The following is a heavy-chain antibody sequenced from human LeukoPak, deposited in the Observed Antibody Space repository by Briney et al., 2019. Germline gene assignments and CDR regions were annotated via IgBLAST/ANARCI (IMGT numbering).Heavy chain of an antibody. Sequence: GGSLRLSCAASGLTFSTYGIHWVRQAPGKGLEWVAVISYDGSNKYYADSVKGRFTISRDNSKNTLYLQMNSLRAEDTAIYYCAKDRGSFTYYFDYWGQGTLVTVSS. CDR3: AKDRGSFTYYFDY. V-gene: IGHV3-30*18. CDR2: ISYDGSNK. D-gene: IGHD1-26*01. J-gene: IGHJ4*02. CDR1: GLTFSTYG.